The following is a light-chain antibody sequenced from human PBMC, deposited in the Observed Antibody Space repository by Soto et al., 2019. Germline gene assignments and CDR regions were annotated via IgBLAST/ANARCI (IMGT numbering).Light chain of an antibody. CDR2: SNN. Sequence: QSVLTQPPSASGTPGQRVTISCSGSSSNIGSNSVNWYQQLPGPAPKLLIYSNNQRPSGVPDRFSGSKTGTSASLAISGRQSEYEADYYCAAWDDSLNGPVFGGGTKLTVL. CDR3: AAWDDSLNGPV. CDR1: SSNIGSNS. J-gene: IGLJ3*02. V-gene: IGLV1-44*01.